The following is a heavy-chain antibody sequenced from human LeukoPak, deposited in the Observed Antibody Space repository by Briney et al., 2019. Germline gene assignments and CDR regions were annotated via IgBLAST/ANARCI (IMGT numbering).Heavy chain of an antibody. CDR3: ALAVVYYYDSSGYTNEEAPFDY. Sequence: GASVKVSCKASGGTFSSYAISWVRQAPGQGLEWMGRIIPMLGIANYAQKFQGRVTITADKSTSTAYLELSSLRSEDTAVFYCALAVVYYYDSSGYTNEEAPFDYWGQGTLVTVSS. CDR2: IIPMLGIA. V-gene: IGHV1-69*04. D-gene: IGHD3-22*01. CDR1: GGTFSSYA. J-gene: IGHJ4*02.